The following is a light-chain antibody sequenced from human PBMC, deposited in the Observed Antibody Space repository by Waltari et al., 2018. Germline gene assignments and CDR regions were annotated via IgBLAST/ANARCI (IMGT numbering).Light chain of an antibody. CDR3: QHGHTWPLS. CDR2: DAS. J-gene: IGKJ4*01. V-gene: IGKV3-11*01. Sequence: EIVLTQSPATLSLSPGERATLSCWASQSISSHIAWYQHKPGQAPRLLVYDASNRATGIPARVSGSGSGTDFTLTIGSLEPEDLAVYYCQHGHTWPLSFGGGTKVEI. CDR1: QSISSH.